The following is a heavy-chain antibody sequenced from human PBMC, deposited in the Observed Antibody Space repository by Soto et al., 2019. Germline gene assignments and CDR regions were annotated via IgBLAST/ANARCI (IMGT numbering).Heavy chain of an antibody. CDR3: AKSTWIQLMGECYFDY. D-gene: IGHD5-18*01. J-gene: IGHJ4*02. Sequence: EVQLLESGGGLVQPGGSLRLSCAASGFNFSSYDMSWVRQAPGKWLEWGSAISGSGGSTYYADSVKGRFTISRDNSKNTLYLQMNSLRAEDTAVYYCAKSTWIQLMGECYFDYWGQGTLVTVSS. CDR1: GFNFSSYD. CDR2: ISGSGGST. V-gene: IGHV3-23*01.